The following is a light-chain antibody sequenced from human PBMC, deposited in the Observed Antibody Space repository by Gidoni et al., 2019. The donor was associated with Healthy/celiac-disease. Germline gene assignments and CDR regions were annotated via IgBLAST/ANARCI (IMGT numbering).Light chain of an antibody. CDR3: CSYAGSSTFV. J-gene: IGLJ1*01. CDR2: EGS. CDR1: SSDVGSYNL. Sequence: QSALPQPASVSGSPGQSINISCTGPSSDVGSYNLVPWYQQHPGKAPKLRIYEGSKRPSGVSNRFSGSKSGNTASLTISGLQAEDEADYYCCSYAGSSTFVFGTGTKVTVL. V-gene: IGLV2-23*01.